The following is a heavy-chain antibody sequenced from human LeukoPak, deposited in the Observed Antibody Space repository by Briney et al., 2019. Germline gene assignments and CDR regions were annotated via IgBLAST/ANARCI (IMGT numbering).Heavy chain of an antibody. CDR2: IIPILGIA. Sequence: GSSVKVSCKASGGTFSSYAISWVRQAPGQGLEWMGRIIPILGIANYAQKFQGRGTITADKSTSTAYMELSSLRSEDTAVYYCVSAGERTYNWFDPWGQGTLVTVSS. CDR3: VSAGERTYNWFDP. D-gene: IGHD6-13*01. CDR1: GGTFSSYA. V-gene: IGHV1-69*04. J-gene: IGHJ5*02.